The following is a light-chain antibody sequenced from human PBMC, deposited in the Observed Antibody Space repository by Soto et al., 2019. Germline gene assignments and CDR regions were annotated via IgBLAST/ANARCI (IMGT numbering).Light chain of an antibody. J-gene: IGLJ1*01. V-gene: IGLV2-14*01. Sequence: QSVLTQPASVSGSPGQSITISCTGTRRDVGGYNYVSWYQQYSGKSPKLLIYEVTHRPSGVSNRFSGSKSGNTASLTISGLQAEDEADYYCSSYTISNTLPFVFGTGTKLTV. CDR3: SSYTISNTLPFV. CDR1: RRDVGGYNY. CDR2: EVT.